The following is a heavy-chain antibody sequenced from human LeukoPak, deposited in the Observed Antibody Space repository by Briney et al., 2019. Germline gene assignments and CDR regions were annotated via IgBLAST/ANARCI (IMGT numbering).Heavy chain of an antibody. V-gene: IGHV3-48*03. D-gene: IGHD6-25*01. CDR3: ARGKRAFDI. CDR2: ISGGGAII. J-gene: IGHJ3*02. Sequence: GGSLRLSCAASGFTFSSYEMNWVRQAPGKGREWVSYISGGGAIIYYGDSVKGRFTISRDNAKNSLYLQMNTLRAEDTAVYYCARGKRAFDIWGQGTMVTVSS. CDR1: GFTFSSYE.